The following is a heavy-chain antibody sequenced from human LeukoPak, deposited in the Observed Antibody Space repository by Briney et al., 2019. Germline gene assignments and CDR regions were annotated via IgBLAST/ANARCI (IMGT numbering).Heavy chain of an antibody. Sequence: PSETLSLTCTVSGGSISSSSYYWGWIRQPPGKGLEWIGSIYYSGSTYYNPSLKSRVTISVDTSKNQFSLKLSSVTAADTAVYYCARAKLLYGSGSYIDYWGQGTLVTVSS. J-gene: IGHJ4*02. CDR2: IYYSGST. CDR3: ARAKLLYGSGSYIDY. CDR1: GGSISSSSYY. D-gene: IGHD3-10*01. V-gene: IGHV4-39*07.